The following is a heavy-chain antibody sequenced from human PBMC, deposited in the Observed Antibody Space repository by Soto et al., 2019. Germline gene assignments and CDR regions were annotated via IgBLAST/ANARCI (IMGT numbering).Heavy chain of an antibody. CDR3: ARFAYYGSGSYFPDS. Sequence: SETLSLTCTVSGGSISSYYWSWIRQPPGKGLEWIGYIYYSGSTNYNPSLKSRVTISVDTSKNQFSLKLSSVTAADTAVYYCARFAYYGSGSYFPDSWGQGTLVTVSS. CDR1: GGSISSYY. V-gene: IGHV4-59*01. D-gene: IGHD3-10*01. J-gene: IGHJ5*01. CDR2: IYYSGST.